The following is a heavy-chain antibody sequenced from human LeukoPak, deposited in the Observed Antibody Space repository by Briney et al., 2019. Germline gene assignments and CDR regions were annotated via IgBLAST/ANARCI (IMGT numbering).Heavy chain of an antibody. CDR3: ARESRWDIVVVPAAPDRTILGGLDY. Sequence: ASVKVSCKASGYTFTGYYMHRVRQAPGQGLEWMGWINPNSGGTNYAQKFQGRVTMTRDTSISTAYMELSRLRSDDTAVYYCARESRWDIVVVPAAPDRTILGGLDYWGQGTLVTVSS. J-gene: IGHJ4*02. D-gene: IGHD2-2*01. V-gene: IGHV1-2*02. CDR1: GYTFTGYY. CDR2: INPNSGGT.